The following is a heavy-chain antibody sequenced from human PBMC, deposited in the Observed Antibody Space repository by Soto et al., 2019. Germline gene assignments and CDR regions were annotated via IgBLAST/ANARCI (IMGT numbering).Heavy chain of an antibody. J-gene: IGHJ5*02. V-gene: IGHV3-7*05. CDR1: GFTFSSYW. D-gene: IGHD6-13*01. CDR2: IKQDGSEK. CDR3: ARDNSSSWYWFDP. Sequence: GGSLRLSCAASGFTFSSYWMSWVRQAPGKGLEWVANIKQDGSEKYYVDSVKGRFTISRDNAKNSLYLQMNSLRAEDTAVYYCARDNSSSWYWFDPWGQGTLVTVSS.